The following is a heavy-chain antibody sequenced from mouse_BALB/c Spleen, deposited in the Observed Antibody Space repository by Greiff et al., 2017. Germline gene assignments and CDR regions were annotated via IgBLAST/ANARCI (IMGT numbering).Heavy chain of an antibody. CDR3: ARAARANYFDY. CDR2: IDPANGNT. CDR1: GFNIKDTY. D-gene: IGHD3-1*01. Sequence: VQLQQSGAELVKPGASVKLSCTASGFNIKDTYMHWVKQRPEQGLEWIGRIDPANGNTKYDPKFQGKATITADTSSNTAYLQLSSLTSEDTAVYYCARAARANYFDYWGQGTTLTVSS. J-gene: IGHJ2*01. V-gene: IGHV14-3*02.